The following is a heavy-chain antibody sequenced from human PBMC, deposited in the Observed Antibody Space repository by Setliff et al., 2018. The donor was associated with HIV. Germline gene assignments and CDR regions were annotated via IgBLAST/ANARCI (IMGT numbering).Heavy chain of an antibody. V-gene: IGHV1-2*02. D-gene: IGHD3-9*01. J-gene: IGHJ3*02. CDR1: GYTFTDYF. CDR3: ATDAYHDSLTGPTPGAFDI. CDR2: INPNSGGT. Sequence: ASVKVSCKTSGYTFTDYFIHWVRRAPGQGLEWMGWINPNSGGTNYAQKFQGRVTMTEDTATDTAYMELSSLRSEDTAVYYCATDAYHDSLTGPTPGAFDIWGQGTMVTVSS.